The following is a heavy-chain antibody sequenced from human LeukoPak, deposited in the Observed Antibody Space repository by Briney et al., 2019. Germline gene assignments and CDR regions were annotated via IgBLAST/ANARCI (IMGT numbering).Heavy chain of an antibody. D-gene: IGHD3-3*01. CDR2: IWYDGSNK. Sequence: GGSLRLSCAASGFTFSSYGMHWVRQAPGKGLEWVAVIWYDGSNKYYADSVKGRFTISRDNSKNTLYLQMNSLRAEDTAVYYCARDLPLNITIFGVVIIPRDYYYGMDVWGQGTTVTVSS. V-gene: IGHV3-33*01. CDR3: ARDLPLNITIFGVVIIPRDYYYGMDV. J-gene: IGHJ6*02. CDR1: GFTFSSYG.